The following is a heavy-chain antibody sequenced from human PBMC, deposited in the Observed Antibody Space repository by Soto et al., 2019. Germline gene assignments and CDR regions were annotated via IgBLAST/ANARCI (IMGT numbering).Heavy chain of an antibody. Sequence: EVQLVESGGGLVQPGVSLRLSCAASRFTFSSYSMNWVRQAPGKGLEWVSYISSSSSTIYYADSVKGRFTISRDNAKNSLYLQMNSLRAEDTAVYYCARDPILYSIRAFDIWGQGTMVTVSS. D-gene: IGHD3-10*02. CDR2: ISSSSSTI. CDR1: RFTFSSYS. CDR3: ARDPILYSIRAFDI. V-gene: IGHV3-48*01. J-gene: IGHJ3*02.